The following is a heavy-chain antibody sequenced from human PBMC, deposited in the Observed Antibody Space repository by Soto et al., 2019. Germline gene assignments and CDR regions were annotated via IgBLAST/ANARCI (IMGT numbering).Heavy chain of an antibody. D-gene: IGHD5-12*01. CDR3: ARRRGFPYYYGMDV. CDR2: IYHSGST. CDR1: GGSISSGGYS. J-gene: IGHJ6*02. Sequence: QLQLQESGSGLVKPSQTLSLTCAVSGGSISSGGYSWSWIRQPPGKGLEWIGYIYHSGSTYYNPSLKSRVTISVDRSKNQCALKLSSVTAAATAVYYCARRRGFPYYYGMDVWGQGTTVTVSS. V-gene: IGHV4-30-2*01.